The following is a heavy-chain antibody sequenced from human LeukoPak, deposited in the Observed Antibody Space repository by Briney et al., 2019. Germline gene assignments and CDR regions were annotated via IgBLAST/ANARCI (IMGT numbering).Heavy chain of an antibody. V-gene: IGHV3-53*01. CDR1: GFTVSRNY. J-gene: IGHJ2*01. Sequence: PGGSLRLSCAASGFTVSRNYMSWVRQAPGKGLEWVSLIYSGGNTFYPDSVRGRFTISRDDSKNTLSLQMNSLRAEDTAVYYCARAVTTGYFDLWGRGTLVTVSS. D-gene: IGHD4-11*01. CDR3: ARAVTTGYFDL. CDR2: IYSGGNT.